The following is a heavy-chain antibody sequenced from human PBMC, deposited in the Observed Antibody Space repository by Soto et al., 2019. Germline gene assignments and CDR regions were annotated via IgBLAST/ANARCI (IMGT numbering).Heavy chain of an antibody. D-gene: IGHD6-19*01. CDR2: IYYSGST. Sequence: SETLSLTRTVSGGSISSYYWSCIRQPPGKGLEWIVYIYYSGSTNYNPSLKSRVTISVDTSKNQFSLKLSSVTAADTAVYYCARGGSQWLAFYGMDVWGQGTTVTVS. V-gene: IGHV4-59*01. CDR3: ARGGSQWLAFYGMDV. CDR1: GGSISSYY. J-gene: IGHJ6*02.